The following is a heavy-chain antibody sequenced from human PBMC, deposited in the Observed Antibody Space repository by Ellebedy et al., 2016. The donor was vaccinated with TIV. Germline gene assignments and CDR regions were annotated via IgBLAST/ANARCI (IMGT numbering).Heavy chain of an antibody. D-gene: IGHD2-15*01. V-gene: IGHV1-69*06. CDR2: IIPIFGTA. J-gene: IGHJ3*02. CDR3: AREGGSYASKAFDI. Sequence: SVKVSXXASGYTFTSYGISWVRQAPGQGLEWMGGIIPIFGTANYAQKFQGRVTITADKSTSTAYMELSSLRSEDTAVYYCAREGGSYASKAFDIWGQGTMVTVSS. CDR1: GYTFTSYG.